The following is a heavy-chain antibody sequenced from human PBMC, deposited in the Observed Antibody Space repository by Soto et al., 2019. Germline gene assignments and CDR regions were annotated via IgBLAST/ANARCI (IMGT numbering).Heavy chain of an antibody. J-gene: IGHJ4*02. CDR2: INAGNGNT. D-gene: IGHD2-15*01. V-gene: IGHV1-3*01. CDR1: GYTFTSYA. CDR3: ARDEGWDLPTQGLDY. Sequence: QVQLVQSGAEVKKPGASVKVSCKASGYTFTSYAMHWVRQAPGQRLEWMGWINAGNGNTKYSQKFQGRVTITRGTSASTAYMELSSLRSEDTAVYYCARDEGWDLPTQGLDYWGQGTLVTVSS.